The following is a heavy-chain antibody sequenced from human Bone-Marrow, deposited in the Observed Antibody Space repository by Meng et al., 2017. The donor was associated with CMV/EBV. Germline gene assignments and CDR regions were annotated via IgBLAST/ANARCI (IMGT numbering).Heavy chain of an antibody. V-gene: IGHV1-18*01. D-gene: IGHD2-2*01. CDR2: ISAYNGNT. Sequence: QVQLGQYGAEVNKPGASVKVSCKASGYTFTSYGISWVRQAPGQGLEWMGWISAYNGNTNYAQKLQGRVTMTTDTSTSTAYMELRSLGSDDTAVYYCARDRTLYCSSTSCEGFFDYWGQGTLVTVSS. J-gene: IGHJ4*02. CDR3: ARDRTLYCSSTSCEGFFDY. CDR1: GYTFTSYG.